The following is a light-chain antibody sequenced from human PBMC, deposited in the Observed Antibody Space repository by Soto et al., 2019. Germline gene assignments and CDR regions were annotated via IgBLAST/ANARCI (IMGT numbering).Light chain of an antibody. V-gene: IGKV1-5*03. J-gene: IGKJ1*01. Sequence: DIQITQSPSTLSASVGDRVTLTCRASQSISSWLAWYQQKPGKAPKLLIYKASSLESGVPSRFSGSGSGTEFTLTISSLQPDDFATYYCQPYNKYSLTFGQGTKV. CDR2: KAS. CDR1: QSISSW. CDR3: QPYNKYSLT.